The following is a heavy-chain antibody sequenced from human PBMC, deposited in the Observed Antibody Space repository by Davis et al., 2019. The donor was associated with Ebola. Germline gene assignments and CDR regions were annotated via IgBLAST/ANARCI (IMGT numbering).Heavy chain of an antibody. Sequence: SETLSLTCAVSGGSISSSNWWSWVRQPPGKGLEWIGEIYHSGSTYYNPSLKSRVTISVDTSKNQFSLKLSSVTAADTAVYYCARDQGYCSSTSCYRYYGMDVWGQGTTVTVSS. D-gene: IGHD2-2*01. V-gene: IGHV4-4*02. J-gene: IGHJ6*02. CDR3: ARDQGYCSSTSCYRYYGMDV. CDR2: IYHSGST. CDR1: GGSISSSNW.